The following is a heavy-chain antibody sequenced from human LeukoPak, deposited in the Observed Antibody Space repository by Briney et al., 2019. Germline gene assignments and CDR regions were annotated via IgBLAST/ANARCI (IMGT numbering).Heavy chain of an antibody. J-gene: IGHJ6*03. CDR2: IYTSGST. CDR3: ARGPQTSDNSGYSLYYYYYMDV. Sequence: PSQTLSLTCTVSGGSISSGSYYWSWIRQPAGKGLEWIGRIYTSGSTNYNPSLKSRVTISVDTSKNQFSLKLSSVTAADTAVYYCARGPQTSDNSGYSLYYYYYMDVWGKGTTVTVSS. CDR1: GGSISSGSYY. D-gene: IGHD5-12*01. V-gene: IGHV4-61*02.